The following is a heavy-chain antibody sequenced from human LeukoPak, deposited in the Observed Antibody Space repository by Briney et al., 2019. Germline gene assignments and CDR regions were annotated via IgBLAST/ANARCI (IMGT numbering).Heavy chain of an antibody. D-gene: IGHD5-18*01. CDR3: AKDIAPTNTAEYGY. Sequence: GGSLRLSCAASGFTFSSYAMSWVRQAPGKGLEWVSGISWNSGSIGYADSVKGRFTISRDNAKSSLYLQMNSLRAEDTALYYCAKDIAPTNTAEYGYWGQGTLVTVSS. CDR2: ISWNSGSI. V-gene: IGHV3-9*01. CDR1: GFTFSSYA. J-gene: IGHJ4*02.